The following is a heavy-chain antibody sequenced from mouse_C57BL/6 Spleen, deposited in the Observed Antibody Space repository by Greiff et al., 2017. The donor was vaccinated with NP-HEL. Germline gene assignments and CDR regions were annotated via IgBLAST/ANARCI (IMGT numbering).Heavy chain of an antibody. V-gene: IGHV1-52*01. J-gene: IGHJ3*01. D-gene: IGHD4-1*01. CDR1: GYTFTSYW. CDR3: ARSSGTSGFAY. CDR2: IDPSDSET. Sequence: VQLQQPGAELVRPGSSVKLSCKASGYTFTSYWMHWVKQRPIQGLEWIGNIDPSDSETHYNQKFKDKATLTVDKSSSTAYMQLSSLTSEDSAVYYCARSSGTSGFAYWGQGTLVTVSA.